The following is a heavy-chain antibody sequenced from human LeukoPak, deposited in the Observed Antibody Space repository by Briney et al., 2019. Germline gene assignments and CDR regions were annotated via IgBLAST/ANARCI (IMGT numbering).Heavy chain of an antibody. CDR3: ARVKRYSSPLVLA. V-gene: IGHV4-39*07. J-gene: IGHJ5*02. CDR1: GGSISSSSYY. Sequence: SETLSLTCTVSGGSISSSSYYWGWIRQPPGKGLEWIGRIYYSGSTYYNPSLKSRVTISVDTSKNQFSLKLSSVTAADTAVYYCARVKRYSSPLVLAWGQGTLVTVSS. D-gene: IGHD6-13*01. CDR2: IYYSGST.